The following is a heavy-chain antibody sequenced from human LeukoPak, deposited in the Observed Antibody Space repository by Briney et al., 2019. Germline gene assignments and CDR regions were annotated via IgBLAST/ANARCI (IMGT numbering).Heavy chain of an antibody. J-gene: IGHJ4*02. CDR2: ISGSGGST. Sequence: PGGSLRLSCAASGFTFSSYAMSWVRQAPGKGLEWVSAISGSGGSTYYADSVKGRFTVSRDNSKNTLYLQMNSLRAEDTAVYYCAKGNYYGSGSYYKATDIDYWGQGTLVTVSS. CDR3: AKGNYYGSGSYYKATDIDY. CDR1: GFTFSSYA. D-gene: IGHD3-10*01. V-gene: IGHV3-23*01.